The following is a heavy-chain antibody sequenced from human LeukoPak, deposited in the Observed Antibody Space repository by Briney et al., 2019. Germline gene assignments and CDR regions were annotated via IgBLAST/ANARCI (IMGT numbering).Heavy chain of an antibody. V-gene: IGHV3-30*04. D-gene: IGHD4-11*01. CDR2: ISYDGSNK. CDR3: ATSGDYSNFDY. CDR1: GFTFSSYV. J-gene: IGHJ4*02. Sequence: GSLRLSCAASGFTFSSYVMHWVRQAPGMGLEWVAVISYDGSNKYYADSVKGRFTISRDNSKNTLYLQMISLRAEDTAVYYCATSGDYSNFDYWGQGTLVTVSS.